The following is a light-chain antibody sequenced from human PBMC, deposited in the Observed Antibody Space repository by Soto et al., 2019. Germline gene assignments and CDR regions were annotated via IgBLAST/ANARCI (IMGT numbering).Light chain of an antibody. CDR2: GNN. V-gene: IGLV1-40*01. J-gene: IGLJ2*01. Sequence: QAVVTQPPSVSGAPGQRVTISCTGSSSNLGAGYDVHWYQQFPGTAPKLLIYGNNNRPSGVPDRFSGSKSGTSASLAITGLQADDEADYYCQSYDISLSGSVVFGGGTKLTVL. CDR3: QSYDISLSGSVV. CDR1: SSNLGAGYD.